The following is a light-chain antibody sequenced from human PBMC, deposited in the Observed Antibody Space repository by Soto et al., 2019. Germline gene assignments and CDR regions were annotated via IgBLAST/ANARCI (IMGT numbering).Light chain of an antibody. J-gene: IGKJ1*01. CDR2: GAS. CDR3: QHYDSSPWT. CDR1: QSVSNNY. Sequence: EIVLTQSPGTLSLSPGERATLSCRASQSVSNNYLAWLQQKPGQAPRLLIYGASSKATGIPDRFSGSGSGTEFTLIISRLEPEDFAVYYCQHYDSSPWTFGQGTKVEIK. V-gene: IGKV3-20*01.